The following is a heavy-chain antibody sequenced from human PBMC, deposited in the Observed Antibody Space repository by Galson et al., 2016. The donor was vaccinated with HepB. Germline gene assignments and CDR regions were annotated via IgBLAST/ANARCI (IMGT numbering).Heavy chain of an antibody. V-gene: IGHV3-21*06. CDR3: VRGNSWRYYFDY. Sequence: SLRLSCAVSGFTFSSYSMNWVRQAPGKGLQWVSSISSSSSYIYYADSVKGRFTISRDNVQNSLYLQMNNLRAEDTAVYYCVRGNSWRYYFDYWGQGSLVSVSS. D-gene: IGHD4-11*01. CDR2: ISSSSSYI. CDR1: GFTFSSYS. J-gene: IGHJ4*02.